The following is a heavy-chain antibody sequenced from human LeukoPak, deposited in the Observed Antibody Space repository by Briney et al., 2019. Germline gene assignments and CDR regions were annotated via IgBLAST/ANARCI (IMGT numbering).Heavy chain of an antibody. D-gene: IGHD5-18*01. CDR2: IYYSGST. CDR1: GGSISTYY. J-gene: IGHJ4*02. V-gene: IGHV4-59*01. CDR3: ARELPDTATSDY. Sequence: SETLSLTCTVSGGSISTYYWSWIRQPPGKGLEWIGYIYYSGSTNYNPSLKSRVTISVDTSKNQFSLKLSSVTAADTAVYYCARELPDTATSDYWGQGTLVTVSS.